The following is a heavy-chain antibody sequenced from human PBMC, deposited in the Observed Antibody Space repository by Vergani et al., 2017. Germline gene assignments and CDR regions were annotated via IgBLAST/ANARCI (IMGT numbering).Heavy chain of an antibody. V-gene: IGHV3-33*01. CDR3: ARAQLEYSGYAVGYFDY. CDR1: GFTFSSYG. D-gene: IGHD5-12*01. Sequence: VQLLESGGGLVQPGGSLRLSCAASGFTFSSYGMHWVRQAPGKGLEWVAVIWYDGSNKYYADSVKGRFTISRDNSKNTLYLQMNSLRAEDTAVYYCARAQLEYSGYAVGYFDYWGQGTLVTVSS. CDR2: IWYDGSNK. J-gene: IGHJ4*02.